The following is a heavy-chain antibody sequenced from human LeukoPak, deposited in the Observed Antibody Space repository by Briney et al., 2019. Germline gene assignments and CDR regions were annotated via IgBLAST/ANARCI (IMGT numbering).Heavy chain of an antibody. CDR1: GFTFSVYG. J-gene: IGHJ4*02. V-gene: IGHV3-33*03. CDR3: AKDMARYYYGSGSYYTNGDY. D-gene: IGHD3-10*01. CDR2: IWADGSKG. Sequence: GRSLRLSRAASGFTFSVYGMHWVRQAPGKGLEWVGVIWADGSKGYYADSVKGRFTISRDNAKNSLYLQMNSLRAEDTALYYCAKDMARYYYGSGSYYTNGDYWGQGTLVTVSS.